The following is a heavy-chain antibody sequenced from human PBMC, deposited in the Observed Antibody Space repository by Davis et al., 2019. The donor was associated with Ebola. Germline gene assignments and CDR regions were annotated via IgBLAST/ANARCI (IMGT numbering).Heavy chain of an antibody. CDR1: GFTFSSYW. CDR2: INSDGSST. V-gene: IGHV3-74*01. CDR3: ARAFSSGSITPFDY. J-gene: IGHJ4*02. D-gene: IGHD3-22*01. Sequence: GESLKISCAASGFTFSSYWMHWVRQAPGKGLVWVSRINSDGSSTSYADSVKGRFTISRDNAKNSLYLQMNSLRAEDTAVYYCARAFSSGSITPFDYWGQGTLVTVSS.